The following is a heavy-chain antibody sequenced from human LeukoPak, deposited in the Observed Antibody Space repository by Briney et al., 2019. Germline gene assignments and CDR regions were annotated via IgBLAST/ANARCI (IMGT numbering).Heavy chain of an antibody. CDR2: IYTSGST. Sequence: SETLSLTCTVSGGSISSYYWSWIRQPAGKGLEWIGRIYTSGSTNYNPSLKSRVTMSVDTSKNQFSLKLSSVTAADTAVYYCARVATAGDYYYYYMDVWGKGTTVTVSS. J-gene: IGHJ6*03. D-gene: IGHD3-10*01. CDR3: ARVATAGDYYYYYMDV. CDR1: GGSISSYY. V-gene: IGHV4-4*07.